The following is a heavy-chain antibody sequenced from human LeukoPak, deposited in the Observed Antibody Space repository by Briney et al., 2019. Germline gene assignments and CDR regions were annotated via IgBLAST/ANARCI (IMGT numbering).Heavy chain of an antibody. Sequence: SDTQSLTCTVSGGSMSSYYGSWIREPREEGRECLGYICYSGRTNYNPSLNSGVTISVDTSTNQFSLKMSSVTAADTAVDYCARAHDPLVVVPAAMPHYYYYYMDVWGKGTTVTVSS. D-gene: IGHD2-2*01. CDR1: GGSMSSYY. CDR3: ARAHDPLVVVPAAMPHYYYYYMDV. V-gene: IGHV4-59*07. J-gene: IGHJ6*03. CDR2: ICYSGRT.